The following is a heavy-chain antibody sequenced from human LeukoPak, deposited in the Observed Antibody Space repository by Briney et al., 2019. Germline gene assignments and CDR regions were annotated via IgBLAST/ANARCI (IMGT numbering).Heavy chain of an antibody. CDR2: ISGSGGST. Sequence: GGSLSLSCAASGFTFSSYAMSWVRQAPGKGLEWVSAISGSGGSTYYADSVKGRFSISRDNSRNTLNLQMNSLRAEDTAVYYCAKAPSGYDLVDYWGQGTLVTVSS. CDR1: GFTFSSYA. CDR3: AKAPSGYDLVDY. D-gene: IGHD5-12*01. J-gene: IGHJ4*02. V-gene: IGHV3-23*01.